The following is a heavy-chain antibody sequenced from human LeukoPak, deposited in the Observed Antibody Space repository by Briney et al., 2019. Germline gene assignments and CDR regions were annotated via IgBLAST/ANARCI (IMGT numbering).Heavy chain of an antibody. V-gene: IGHV4-59*08. CDR1: GGSISSYY. Sequence: SETLSLTCTVSGGSISSYYWSWIRQPPGKGLEWIGYIYYSGSTDYNPSLKSRVTISVDTSKNQFSLKLSSVTAADTAVYYCARLDIVATGFDYWGQGTLVTVSS. CDR2: IYYSGST. D-gene: IGHD5-12*01. J-gene: IGHJ4*02. CDR3: ARLDIVATGFDY.